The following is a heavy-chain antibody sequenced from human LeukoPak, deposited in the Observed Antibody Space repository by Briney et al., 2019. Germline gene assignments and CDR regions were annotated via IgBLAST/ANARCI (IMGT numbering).Heavy chain of an antibody. D-gene: IGHD4/OR15-4a*01. CDR2: IYSGGDT. CDR3: ARDPPAVRTNTYA. CDR1: GFTVSNNY. Sequence: GGSLRLSCAASGFTVSNNYMNWVRQAPGKGLEWVSLIYSGGDTHYADSVKGRFTISRDSSKNTLYLQMNSLRAEDTTVYYCARDPPAVRTNTYAWGQGTLVTVSS. V-gene: IGHV3-66*01. J-gene: IGHJ5*02.